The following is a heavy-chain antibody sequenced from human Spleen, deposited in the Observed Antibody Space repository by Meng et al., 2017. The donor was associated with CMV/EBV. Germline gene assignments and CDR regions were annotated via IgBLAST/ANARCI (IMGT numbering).Heavy chain of an antibody. CDR1: GYSFASYC. J-gene: IGHJ6*02. Sequence: GESLKISCEGSGYSFASYCIGWVRQMPGKGLEWMGIIYPSDSDTIYNPSFQGQVTISADKSITTAYLQWTSLKASDTAMYYCARGGLYGYNNYYGLDVWGQGTTVTVSS. V-gene: IGHV5-51*01. CDR3: ARGGLYGYNNYYGLDV. D-gene: IGHD5-24*01. CDR2: IYPSDSDT.